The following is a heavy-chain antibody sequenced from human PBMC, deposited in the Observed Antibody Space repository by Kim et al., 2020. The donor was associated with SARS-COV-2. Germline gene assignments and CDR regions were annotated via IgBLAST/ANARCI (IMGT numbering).Heavy chain of an antibody. V-gene: IGHV4-59*01. Sequence: SETLSLTCTVSGGSISSYYWSWIRQPPGKGLEWIGYIYYSGSTNYNPSPKSRVTTSSDTPKNQFPLKLSSVTAADTAVFYCAGVGYSSGLFYYGMDVWG. CDR1: GGSISSYY. CDR3: AGVGYSSGLFYYGMDV. CDR2: IYYSGST. J-gene: IGHJ6*02. D-gene: IGHD6-19*01.